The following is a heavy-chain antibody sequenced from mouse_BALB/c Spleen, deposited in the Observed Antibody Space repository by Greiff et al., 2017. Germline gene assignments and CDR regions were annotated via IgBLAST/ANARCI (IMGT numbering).Heavy chain of an antibody. V-gene: IGHV5-17*02. Sequence: EVHLVESGGGLVQPGGSRKLSCAASGFTFSSFGMHWVRQAPEKGLEWVAYISSGSSTIYYADTVKGRFTISRDNPKNTLFRQMTSLRSEDTAMYYCARQGSYYGYSDWYFEVWGAGTTVTVSS. J-gene: IGHJ1*01. D-gene: IGHD1-2*01. CDR3: ARQGSYYGYSDWYFEV. CDR1: GFTFSSFG. CDR2: ISSGSSTI.